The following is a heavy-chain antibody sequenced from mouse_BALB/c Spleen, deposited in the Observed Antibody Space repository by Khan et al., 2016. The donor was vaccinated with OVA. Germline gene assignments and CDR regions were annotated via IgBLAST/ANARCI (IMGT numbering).Heavy chain of an antibody. Sequence: VQLQQSGTVLARPGTSVKMSCKASGYTFTSYWMHWVKQRPGQGLEWIGAISPGNSDTSYNQKFKGKAKLTAVTSTRTAYMGLSSLTNEDSAVYYCTRFGYLFAYWGQGTLVTVSA. J-gene: IGHJ3*01. CDR1: GYTFTSYW. D-gene: IGHD2-2*01. CDR2: ISPGNSDT. V-gene: IGHV1-5*01. CDR3: TRFGYLFAY.